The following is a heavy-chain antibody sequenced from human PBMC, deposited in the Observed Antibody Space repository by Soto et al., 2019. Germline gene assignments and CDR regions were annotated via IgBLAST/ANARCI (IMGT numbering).Heavy chain of an antibody. J-gene: IGHJ4*02. CDR2: INPSGGST. D-gene: IGHD5-18*01. CDR1: GYTFTSYG. V-gene: IGHV1-46*01. Sequence: ASVKVSCKASGYTFTSYGINWVRQAPGQGLEWMGIINPSGGSTSYAQKFQGRVTMTRDTSTSTVYMELSSLRSEDTAVYYCAREVERGYSYGYLEYWGQGTLVTVSS. CDR3: AREVERGYSYGYLEY.